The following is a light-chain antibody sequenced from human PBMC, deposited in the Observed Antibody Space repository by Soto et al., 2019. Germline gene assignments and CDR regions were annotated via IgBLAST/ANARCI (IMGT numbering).Light chain of an antibody. V-gene: IGKV1-33*01. Sequence: DIQMTQSPSSLSASVGDSVTITCQASQGISTYVNWYQQKTGKAPKILIYDTSNLEPGVPSRFSGSRSGTHFTFTITSLQPEDFATYYCQQYADVPLTFGGGTKVDI. CDR3: QQYADVPLT. J-gene: IGKJ4*01. CDR1: QGISTY. CDR2: DTS.